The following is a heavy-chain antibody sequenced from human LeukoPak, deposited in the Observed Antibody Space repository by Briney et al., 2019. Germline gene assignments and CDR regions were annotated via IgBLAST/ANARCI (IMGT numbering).Heavy chain of an antibody. CDR2: ISYIGST. J-gene: IGHJ3*02. V-gene: IGHV4-59*11. CDR3: ARDLVTVTKGFDI. D-gene: IGHD4-17*01. Sequence: SETLSLTRAVSDDSFSSHYWTWIRPPPGKGLEWIGYISYIGSTNYNPSLKSRVTISIDTSRNQFSLRLSSVTAADTAVYYCARDLVTVTKGFDIWGQGTMVSVSS. CDR1: DDSFSSHY.